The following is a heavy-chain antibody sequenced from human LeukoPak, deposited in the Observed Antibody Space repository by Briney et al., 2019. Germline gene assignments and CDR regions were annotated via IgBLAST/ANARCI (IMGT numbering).Heavy chain of an antibody. Sequence: PGGPLRLSCEASGLTSSSFSMKWFGKAPGKGLKWVSSITASSSYIYYADSVKGRFTISRDNAKNSLYLQMNSLRAEDTAVYYCASGPDSNDYWGQGTLVIVSS. CDR1: GLTSSSFS. CDR3: ASGPDSNDY. D-gene: IGHD3-22*01. J-gene: IGHJ4*02. CDR2: ITASSSYI. V-gene: IGHV3-21*01.